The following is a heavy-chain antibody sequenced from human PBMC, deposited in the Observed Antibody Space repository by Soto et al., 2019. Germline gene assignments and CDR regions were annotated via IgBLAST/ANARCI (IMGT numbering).Heavy chain of an antibody. Sequence: SETLSLTCAVYGGSFSGYYWSWIRQPPGKGLEWIGEINHSGSTNYNPSLKSRVTISVDTSKNQFSLKLSSVTAADTAVYYCARYRAAAGRPFDYWGQGTLVTVSS. CDR3: ARYRAAAGRPFDY. CDR1: GGSFSGYY. J-gene: IGHJ4*02. CDR2: INHSGST. D-gene: IGHD6-13*01. V-gene: IGHV4-34*01.